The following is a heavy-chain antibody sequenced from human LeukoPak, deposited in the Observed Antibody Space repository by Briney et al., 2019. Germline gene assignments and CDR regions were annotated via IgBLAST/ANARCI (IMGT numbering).Heavy chain of an antibody. D-gene: IGHD1-7*01. Sequence: APVKVPCKASGYTFTSYAMHWVRQAPGQRLEWMGWINAGNGNTKYSQKFQGRVTITRDTSASTAYMELSSLRSEDTAVYYCASLELRPGSPYYYYGMDVWGKGTTVTVSS. CDR3: ASLELRPGSPYYYYGMDV. CDR2: INAGNGNT. V-gene: IGHV1-3*01. CDR1: GYTFTSYA. J-gene: IGHJ6*04.